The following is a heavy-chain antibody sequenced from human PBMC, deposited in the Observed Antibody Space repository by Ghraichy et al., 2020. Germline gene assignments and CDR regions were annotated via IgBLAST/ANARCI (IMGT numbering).Heavy chain of an antibody. Sequence: SETLSLTCTVSGGSISSGDYYWSWIRQPPGKGLEWIGYIYYSGSTYYNPSRKGRVTISVDTSKNQFSLKLISVTAADTAVYACARVVVVAESEYYYYYMDVWGKGTTVTVSS. D-gene: IGHD2-15*01. J-gene: IGHJ6*03. CDR3: ARVVVVAESEYYYYYMDV. CDR2: IYYSGST. CDR1: GGSISSGDYY. V-gene: IGHV4-30-4*01.